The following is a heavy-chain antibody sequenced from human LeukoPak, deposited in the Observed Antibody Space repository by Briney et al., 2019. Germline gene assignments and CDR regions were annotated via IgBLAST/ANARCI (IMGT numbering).Heavy chain of an antibody. Sequence: GGSLRLSCAASGFTFSTYAMSWVRQAPGKGLEWVSHFGGSGGTIYYADSVKGRFNLSRDNSKNTLYLQMNSLRAEDTAVYYCAKSDCGGDCHLLDYWGQGTLVTVSS. CDR2: FGGSGGTI. D-gene: IGHD2-21*02. CDR3: AKSDCGGDCHLLDY. V-gene: IGHV3-23*01. J-gene: IGHJ4*02. CDR1: GFTFSTYA.